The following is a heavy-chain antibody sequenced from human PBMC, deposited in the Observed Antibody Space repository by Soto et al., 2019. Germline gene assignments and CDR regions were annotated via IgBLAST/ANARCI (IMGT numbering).Heavy chain of an antibody. Sequence: SETLSLTCTVSGDSLGNYYWFWIRQPVGKGLEWIGRVSSSGNTNANPTLNSRATMSIDTSKNQFSLRLSSVTAADTAVYYCAETTISYHDFLPGYYDRDGYSYGIAVWGPGTTVTVSS. D-gene: IGHD3-9*01. V-gene: IGHV4-4*07. CDR3: AETTISYHDFLPGYYDRDGYSYGIAV. CDR2: VSSSGNT. CDR1: GDSLGNYY. J-gene: IGHJ6*02.